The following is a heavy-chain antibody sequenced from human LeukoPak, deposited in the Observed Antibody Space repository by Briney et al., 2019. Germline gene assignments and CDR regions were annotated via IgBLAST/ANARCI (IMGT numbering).Heavy chain of an antibody. CDR3: ARHSYYYDSSGYPYPGDY. D-gene: IGHD3-22*01. CDR2: IYPGDSDT. Sequence: GESLKISCKASGYSFTSYWIGWVRQMPGKGLEWMGIIYPGDSDTRYSPSFQGQVTISADKSISTAYLQWSSLKASDTAMYYCARHSYYYDSSGYPYPGDYWGQGTLVTVSS. CDR1: GYSFTSYW. V-gene: IGHV5-51*01. J-gene: IGHJ4*02.